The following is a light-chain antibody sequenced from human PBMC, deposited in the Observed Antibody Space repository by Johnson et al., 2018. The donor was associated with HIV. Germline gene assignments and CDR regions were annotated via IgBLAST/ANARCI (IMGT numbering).Light chain of an antibody. CDR1: SSNIGNNY. CDR3: GAWDSNLSAYV. Sequence: QSVLTQPPSVSAAPGQKVTISCSGSSSNIGNNYVSWYQQLPHTAPKLLISDNNKRPSGIPDRFSGSESGSSATLGITGLQTGDEADYYCGAWDSNLSAYVFGTGTQVTVL. CDR2: DNN. V-gene: IGLV1-51*01. J-gene: IGLJ1*01.